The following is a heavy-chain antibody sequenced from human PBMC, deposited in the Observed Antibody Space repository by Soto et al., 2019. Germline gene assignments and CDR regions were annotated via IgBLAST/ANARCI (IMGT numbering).Heavy chain of an antibody. CDR1: GFTVCNAW. CDR2: IKSKTDGRTT. V-gene: IGHV3-15*07. J-gene: IGHJ5*02. Sequence: AGSLRLSCAASGFTVCNAWVNVARQAPGKGLEWVGRIKSKTDGRTTDYAAPVKGRFTISRDDSKNTLYLQMNSLKTEETAVYYCTTDHGSSFDIWGQATLVTLSS. D-gene: IGHD6-13*01. CDR3: TTDHGSSFDI.